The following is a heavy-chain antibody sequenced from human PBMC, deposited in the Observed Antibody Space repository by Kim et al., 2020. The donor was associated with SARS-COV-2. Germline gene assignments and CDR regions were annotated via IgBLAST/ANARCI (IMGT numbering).Heavy chain of an antibody. D-gene: IGHD2-21*02. V-gene: IGHV3-30*07. Sequence: VEGRYTIARDNSKNTLYLQRNSLRAEDTAVYYCARDYDIVVVTAYDAFDIWGQGTMVTVSS. CDR3: ARDYDIVVVTAYDAFDI. J-gene: IGHJ3*02.